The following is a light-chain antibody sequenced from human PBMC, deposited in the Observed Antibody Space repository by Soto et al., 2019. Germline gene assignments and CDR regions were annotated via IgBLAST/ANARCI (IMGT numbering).Light chain of an antibody. J-gene: IGKJ1*01. CDR1: QSVSSRY. CDR2: GAS. V-gene: IGKV3-20*01. Sequence: EIVLTQSPGTLSLSPGERATLSCRASQSVSSRYLGWYQQRFGQAPRLLIYGASRRATGIPDRFSGSGSGTDFTLTISSLEPEDFAVYYCQQYGSPPWTFGQGTKVDIK. CDR3: QQYGSPPWT.